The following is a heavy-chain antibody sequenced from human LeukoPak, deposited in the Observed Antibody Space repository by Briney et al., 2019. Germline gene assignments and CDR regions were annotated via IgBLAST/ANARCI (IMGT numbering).Heavy chain of an antibody. CDR3: ARDLGYCTNGVCHTRFDY. V-gene: IGHV1-69*13. Sequence: SVKVSCTASGGTFSSYAISWVRQAPGQGLEWMGGIIPIFGTANYAQKFQGRVTITADESTSTAYMELSSLRSEDTAVYYCARDLGYCTNGVCHTRFDYWGQGTLVAVSS. CDR2: IIPIFGTA. D-gene: IGHD2-8*01. J-gene: IGHJ4*02. CDR1: GGTFSSYA.